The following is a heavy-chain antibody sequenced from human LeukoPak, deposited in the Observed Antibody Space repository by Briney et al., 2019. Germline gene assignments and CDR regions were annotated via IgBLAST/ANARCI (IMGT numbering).Heavy chain of an antibody. J-gene: IGHJ4*01. CDR1: GFTFSSYS. CDR3: ARTAPDGSGYYGGYFDY. Sequence: GGSLRLSCAASGFTFSSYSMNWVRQAPGKGLEWVANIKQDGSEKYYVDSVKGRFTISRDNAKNSLYLQMNSLRAEDTAVYYCARTAPDGSGYYGGYFDYWGHGTLVTVSS. V-gene: IGHV3-7*03. CDR2: IKQDGSEK. D-gene: IGHD3-3*01.